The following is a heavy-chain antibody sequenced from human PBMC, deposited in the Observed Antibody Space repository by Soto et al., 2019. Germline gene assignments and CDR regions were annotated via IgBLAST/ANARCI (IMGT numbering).Heavy chain of an antibody. V-gene: IGHV5-10-1*01. CDR3: AKRKDASGSAYFFNGMDD. D-gene: IGHD3-10*01. CDR1: GYSFTNYW. J-gene: IGHJ6*02. CDR2: IDPGDSNT. Sequence: GESLKISCKGSGYSFTNYWISRVRQMPGKGLEWRGRIDPGDSNTNYSPSFQGHVTISADKSIGTAYLQWSSLRASDTAIYYCAKRKDASGSAYFFNGMDDWGQGTTVTSP.